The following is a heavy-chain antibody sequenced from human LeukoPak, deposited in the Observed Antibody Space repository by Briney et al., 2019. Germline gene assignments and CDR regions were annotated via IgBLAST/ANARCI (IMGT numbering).Heavy chain of an antibody. CDR2: IYHSGST. Sequence: SQTLSLTCTVSGGSISSGGYYWSWIRQPPGKGLEWIGYIYHSGSTYYNPSLKSRVTISVDTSKNQFSLKLSSVTAADTAVYYCARGLLWGTPYNWFDPWGQGTLVTVSS. J-gene: IGHJ5*02. D-gene: IGHD3-16*01. CDR1: GGSISSGGYY. V-gene: IGHV4-30-2*01. CDR3: ARGLLWGTPYNWFDP.